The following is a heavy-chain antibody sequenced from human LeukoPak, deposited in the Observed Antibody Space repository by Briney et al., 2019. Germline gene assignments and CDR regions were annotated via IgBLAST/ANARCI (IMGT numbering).Heavy chain of an antibody. CDR3: ARVGYDSSGSYYYFDY. D-gene: IGHD3-22*01. CDR1: GSSISSGGYY. Sequence: SETQSLTCTVSGSSISSGGYYYSWIRQHPGKGLEWIGYIYYSGSTYYNPSLKSRVTISVDTSKNQFSLKLSSVTAADTAVYYCARVGYDSSGSYYYFDYWGQGTLVTVSS. J-gene: IGHJ4*02. V-gene: IGHV4-31*03. CDR2: IYYSGST.